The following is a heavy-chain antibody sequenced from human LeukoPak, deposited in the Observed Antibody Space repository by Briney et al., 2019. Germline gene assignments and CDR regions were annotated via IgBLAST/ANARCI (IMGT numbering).Heavy chain of an antibody. CDR2: INHSGST. CDR3: ARIHDYGDYGGWFDP. CDR1: GGSFSGYY. J-gene: IGHJ5*02. D-gene: IGHD4-17*01. Sequence: PSETLSLTCAVYGGSFSGYYWSWIRQPPGKGLEWIGEINHSGSTNYNPSLKSRVTISVDTSKNQFFLKLSSVTAADTAVYYCARIHDYGDYGGWFDPWGQGTLVTVSS. V-gene: IGHV4-34*01.